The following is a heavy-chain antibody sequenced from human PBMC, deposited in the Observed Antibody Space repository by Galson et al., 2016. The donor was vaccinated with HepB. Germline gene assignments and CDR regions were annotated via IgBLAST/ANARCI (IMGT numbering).Heavy chain of an antibody. CDR1: GGSISSGGYY. CDR2: ISYSGST. Sequence: SETLSLTCTVSGGSISSGGYYWSWIRQHPGKGLEWIGYISYSGSTNYNPSLKSRVTISIDTSKNQFSLKLSSVTAADTAVYYCARASSGPDYWGQGTLVTVSS. V-gene: IGHV4-61*08. J-gene: IGHJ4*02. CDR3: ARASSGPDY.